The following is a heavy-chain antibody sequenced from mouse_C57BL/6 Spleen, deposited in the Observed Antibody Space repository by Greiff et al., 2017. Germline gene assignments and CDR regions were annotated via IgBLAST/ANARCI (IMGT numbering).Heavy chain of an antibody. J-gene: IGHJ2*01. CDR2: IYPGDGDT. CDR3: ARGWEGYFDY. Sequence: QVQLQQSGPELVKPGASVKISCKASGYAFSSSWMNWVKQRPGKGLEWIGRIYPGDGDTNYNGKFKGKATLTADKSSSTASMQLSRLSSEYSAVYFCARGWEGYFDYWGQGTTLTVSS. D-gene: IGHD4-1*01. CDR1: GYAFSSSW. V-gene: IGHV1-82*01.